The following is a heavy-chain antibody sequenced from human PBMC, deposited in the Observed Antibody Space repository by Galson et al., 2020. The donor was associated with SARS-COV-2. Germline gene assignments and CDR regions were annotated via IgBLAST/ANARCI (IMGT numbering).Heavy chain of an antibody. CDR2: IRSKAYGGTT. J-gene: IGHJ4*02. Sequence: SLKISCTASGFTFGVYAMSWFRQAPGKGLEWVGFIRSKAYGGTTEYAASVKGRFTISRDDSKSIAYLQMNSLKTEDTAVYYCTRENYDSSGYYWGWSSHFDYWGQGTLVTVSS. D-gene: IGHD3-22*01. CDR3: TRENYDSSGYYWGWSSHFDY. V-gene: IGHV3-49*03. CDR1: GFTFGVYA.